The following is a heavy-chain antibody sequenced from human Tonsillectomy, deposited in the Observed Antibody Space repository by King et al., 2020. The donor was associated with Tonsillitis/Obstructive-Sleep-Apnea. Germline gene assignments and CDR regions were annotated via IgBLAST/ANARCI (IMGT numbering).Heavy chain of an antibody. J-gene: IGHJ3*02. CDR2: INSDGSDT. Sequence: DVQLVESGGGLVQPGGSLRVSCAASGFTFSSYWMHWVRQAPGKGLVWVSRINSDGSDTSYADSVKGRFTISRDNTKNTLYLQMNSLRDEDTAVYYCTRGDDFIYCSSSSCADPHTFDIWGQGTMVTVSS. V-gene: IGHV3-74*01. CDR3: TRGDDFIYCSSSSCADPHTFDI. CDR1: GFTFSSYW. D-gene: IGHD2-2*01.